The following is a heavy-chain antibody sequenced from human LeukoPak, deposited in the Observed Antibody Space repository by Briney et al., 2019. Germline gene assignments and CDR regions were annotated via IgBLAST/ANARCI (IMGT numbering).Heavy chain of an antibody. D-gene: IGHD6-19*01. CDR2: TYYRSKWYN. CDR1: GDSVSSNSAA. J-gene: IGHJ4*02. Sequence: SQTLSLTCGISGDSVSSNSAAWNWIRQSPSRGLEWLGRTYYRSKWYNDYAVSVKSRITINPDTSKNQFSLQLNSVTPEDTDVYYCARERYSSGWYAMQNNFDYWGQGTLVTVSS. V-gene: IGHV6-1*01. CDR3: ARERYSSGWYAMQNNFDY.